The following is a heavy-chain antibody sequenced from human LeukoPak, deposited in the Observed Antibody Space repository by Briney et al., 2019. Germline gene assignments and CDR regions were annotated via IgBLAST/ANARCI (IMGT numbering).Heavy chain of an antibody. CDR3: ARDGGEQLVGPFDY. D-gene: IGHD6-6*01. V-gene: IGHV3-30*03. CDR1: GFTFSSYG. J-gene: IGHJ4*02. CDR2: MSYDGGNK. Sequence: PGGSLRLSCAASGFTFSSYGMHWVRQAPGKGLEWVAVMSYDGGNKYYADSVKGRFTISRDNSKNTLYLQMNSLRAEDTALYYCARDGGEQLVGPFDYWGQGTLVTVSS.